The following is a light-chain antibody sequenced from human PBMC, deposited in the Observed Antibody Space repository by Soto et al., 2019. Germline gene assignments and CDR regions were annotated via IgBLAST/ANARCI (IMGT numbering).Light chain of an antibody. V-gene: IGLV2-11*01. CDR2: DIF. J-gene: IGLJ3*02. CDR3: CSYAGRFIWL. CDR1: SSDVGGYNL. Sequence: QSALARPRSVSASPGQSVTIPCSGSSSDVGGYNLVSWYQQKPGEVPKVIIYDIFKRPSGVPDRFFGSKSGNTATLTISGLQGDDEADFHCCSYAGRFIWLFGGGTKVTVL.